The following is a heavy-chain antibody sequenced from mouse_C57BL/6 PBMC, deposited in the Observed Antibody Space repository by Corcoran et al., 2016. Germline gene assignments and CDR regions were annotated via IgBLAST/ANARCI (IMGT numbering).Heavy chain of an antibody. J-gene: IGHJ1*03. CDR1: GYTFTDYY. D-gene: IGHD1-1*01. V-gene: IGHV1-76*01. Sequence: QVQLKQSGAELVRPGASVKLSCKASGYTFTDYYINWVKQRPGQGLEWIARIYPGSGNTYYNEKFKGKATLTAEKSSSTAYMQLSSLTSEDSAVYFCARGLFYYGSSYEYFDVWGTGTTVTVSS. CDR2: IYPGSGNT. CDR3: ARGLFYYGSSYEYFDV.